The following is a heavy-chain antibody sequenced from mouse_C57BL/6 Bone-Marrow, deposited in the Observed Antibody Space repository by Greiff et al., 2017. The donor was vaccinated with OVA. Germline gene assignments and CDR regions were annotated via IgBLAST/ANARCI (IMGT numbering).Heavy chain of an antibody. D-gene: IGHD2-2*01. CDR1: GFTFSDYY. CDR3: ARLEGIYYGYPYYAMDY. Sequence: EVMLVESGGGLVQPGGSLKLSCAASGFTFSDYYMYWVRQTPEKRLEWVAYISNGGGSTYYPDTVKGRFTISRDNAKNTLYLQMSRLKSEDTAMYYCARLEGIYYGYPYYAMDYWGQGTSVTVSS. V-gene: IGHV5-12*01. CDR2: ISNGGGST. J-gene: IGHJ4*01.